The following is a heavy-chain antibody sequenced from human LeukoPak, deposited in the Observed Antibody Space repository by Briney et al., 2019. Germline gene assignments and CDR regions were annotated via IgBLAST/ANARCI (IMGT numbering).Heavy chain of an antibody. Sequence: GASVKVSCKASGYTFTSYGISWVRQAPGQGLEWMGWISAYNGNTNYAQKLQGRVTMTTDTSTSTAYMELRSLRSDDTAVYYCARNYCSGGSCYLAGVDDYFDYWGQGTLVTVSS. CDR1: GYTFTSYG. V-gene: IGHV1-18*01. CDR2: ISAYNGNT. J-gene: IGHJ4*02. CDR3: ARNYCSGGSCYLAGVDDYFDY. D-gene: IGHD2-15*01.